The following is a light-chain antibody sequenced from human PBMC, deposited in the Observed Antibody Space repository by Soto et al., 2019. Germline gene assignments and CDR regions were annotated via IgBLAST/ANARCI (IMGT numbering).Light chain of an antibody. CDR1: QSVSNNY. J-gene: IGKJ5*01. Sequence: IVLTQSPGTLSLSPGERATLSCRASQSVSNNYLAWYQQKPGQAPRLVIYDASNRATGIPARFSGSGSGTDFTLTISSLDPEDFAVYYCQQRSNWPRITSCQGTLL. CDR2: DAS. V-gene: IGKV3-11*01. CDR3: QQRSNWPRIT.